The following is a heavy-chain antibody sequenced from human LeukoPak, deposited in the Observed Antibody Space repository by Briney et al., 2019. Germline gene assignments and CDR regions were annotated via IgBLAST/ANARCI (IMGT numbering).Heavy chain of an antibody. D-gene: IGHD6-19*01. J-gene: IGHJ4*02. CDR1: GGSISSSSYY. CDR3: ARGKRGYSSGWYLGGDERRNRNYFDY. CDR2: IYYSGST. V-gene: IGHV4-39*01. Sequence: SETLSLTCSVSGGSISSSSYYWGWIRQPPGKGLEWIGSIYYSGSTYYNPSLKSRVTISVDTSKNQFSLKLSSVTAADTAVYYCARGKRGYSSGWYLGGDERRNRNYFDYWGQGTLVTVSS.